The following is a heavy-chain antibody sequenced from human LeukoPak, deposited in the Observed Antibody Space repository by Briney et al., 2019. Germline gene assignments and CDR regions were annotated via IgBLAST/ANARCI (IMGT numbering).Heavy chain of an antibody. D-gene: IGHD3-10*01. CDR2: ISGSGGST. J-gene: IGHJ4*02. Sequence: PGGSLRLSCAASGFTFSNYAMNWVRQAPGKGLEWVSVISGSGGSTYYADSVKGRFTIPRDNSKNTLYLQMNSLRAEDTAVYYCAKGTTMVRGVIITFDDWGQGTLVTVSS. V-gene: IGHV3-23*01. CDR1: GFTFSNYA. CDR3: AKGTTMVRGVIITFDD.